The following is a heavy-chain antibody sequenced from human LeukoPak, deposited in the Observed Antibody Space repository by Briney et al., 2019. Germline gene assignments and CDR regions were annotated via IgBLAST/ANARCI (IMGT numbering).Heavy chain of an antibody. Sequence: PGGSLRLSCAASGFTFSTSEMNWVRQAPGKGLEWISCISSSSTTTYYADSVKGRFTISRDNAQNSLYLQMNSLRAEDTAVYYCARGSTYYYGMDVWGKGTTVTVSS. D-gene: IGHD5/OR15-5a*01. CDR1: GFTFSTSE. V-gene: IGHV3-48*03. J-gene: IGHJ6*04. CDR3: ARGSTYYYGMDV. CDR2: ISSSSTTT.